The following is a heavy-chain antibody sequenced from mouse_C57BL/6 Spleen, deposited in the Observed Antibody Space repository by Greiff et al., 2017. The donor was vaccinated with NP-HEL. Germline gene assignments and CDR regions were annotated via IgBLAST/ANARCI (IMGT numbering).Heavy chain of an antibody. V-gene: IGHV1-9*01. CDR2: ILPGSGST. Sequence: QVQLQQSGAELMKPFSPAQLSPKATGYTFTGYWIEWVKQRPGHGLEWIGEILPGSGSTNYNAKFKGKATFTADTSSNTAYMQLSSLTTEDSAIYYCARKGAMDYWGQGTSVTVSS. J-gene: IGHJ4*01. CDR1: GYTFTGYW. CDR3: ARKGAMDY.